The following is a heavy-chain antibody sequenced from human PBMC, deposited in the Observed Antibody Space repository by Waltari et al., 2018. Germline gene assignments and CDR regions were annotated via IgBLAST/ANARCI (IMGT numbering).Heavy chain of an antibody. D-gene: IGHD3-3*01. V-gene: IGHV1-2*01. J-gene: IGHJ3*02. CDR1: GYTFSDYY. Sequence: QVHLVQSGAEVKKPGASVRVSCKTSGYTFSDYYIYWVRQAPGQGLEWMGWINPKSGATNPAQKFQGRVTCTRETSTSTVYMELRGLTSDDTAIFYCARDLFPNFWSGYGFDIWGQGTKVTVSS. CDR3: ARDLFPNFWSGYGFDI. CDR2: INPKSGAT.